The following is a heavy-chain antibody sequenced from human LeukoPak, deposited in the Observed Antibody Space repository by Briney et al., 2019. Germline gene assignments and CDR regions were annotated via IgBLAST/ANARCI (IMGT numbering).Heavy chain of an antibody. Sequence: SETLSLTCTVSGGSSGTYYWSWVRQTPGKGLEWVGYSYTSGSTEYNPSLKSRVTISVDPSKNQFSLKLTSVTAAATAVYFCASSFYESSGYNLDFWGEGTLVTVSS. CDR3: ASSFYESSGYNLDF. J-gene: IGHJ4*02. CDR1: GGSSGTYY. V-gene: IGHV4-4*08. D-gene: IGHD3-22*01. CDR2: SYTSGST.